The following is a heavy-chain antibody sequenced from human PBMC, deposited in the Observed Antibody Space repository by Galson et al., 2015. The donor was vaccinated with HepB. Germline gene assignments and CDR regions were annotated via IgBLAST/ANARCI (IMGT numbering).Heavy chain of an antibody. Sequence: SVKVSCKASGGTFSSYAISWVRQAPGQGLEWMGGIIPIFGTANYAQKFQGRVTITADESTSTAYMELSSLRSEDTAVYYCARVPTLRYSYGYGPWDYWGQGTLVTVSS. CDR1: GGTFSSYA. V-gene: IGHV1-69*13. D-gene: IGHD5-18*01. CDR3: ARVPTLRYSYGYGPWDY. CDR2: IIPIFGTA. J-gene: IGHJ4*02.